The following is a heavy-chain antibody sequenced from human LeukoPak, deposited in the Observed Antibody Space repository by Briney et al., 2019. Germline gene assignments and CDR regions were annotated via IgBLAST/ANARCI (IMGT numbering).Heavy chain of an antibody. D-gene: IGHD3-22*01. Sequence: GGSLRLSCAASGFTFSSYGMSWVRQAPGKGLEWVSAISGSGGSTYYADSVKGRFTISRDNSKNTLYLQMNSLRAEDTAVYYCAKYGIVVVMGIHHTKYYFDYWGQGTLVTVSS. CDR3: AKYGIVVVMGIHHTKYYFDY. J-gene: IGHJ4*02. CDR1: GFTFSSYG. CDR2: ISGSGGST. V-gene: IGHV3-23*01.